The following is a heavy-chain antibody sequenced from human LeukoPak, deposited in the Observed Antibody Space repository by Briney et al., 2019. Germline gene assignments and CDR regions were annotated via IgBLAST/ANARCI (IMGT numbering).Heavy chain of an antibody. J-gene: IGHJ6*02. V-gene: IGHV3-23*01. Sequence: GGSLRLSCAASGFTFSTYDMTWVRQAPGKGLEWVSSISGSGRNTYHADSVKGRFTISRDNFRNTLYLQMNSLRAEDTAVYYCAKGYCSSTSCYFHYYGMDVWGQGTTVTVSS. CDR3: AKGYCSSTSCYFHYYGMDV. CDR1: GFTFSTYD. D-gene: IGHD2-2*01. CDR2: ISGSGRNT.